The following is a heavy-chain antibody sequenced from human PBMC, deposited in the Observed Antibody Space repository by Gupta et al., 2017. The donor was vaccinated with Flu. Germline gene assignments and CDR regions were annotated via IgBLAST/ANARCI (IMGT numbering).Heavy chain of an antibody. D-gene: IGHD1-26*01. Sequence: QVQLVQSGPEVKEPGASVKVSCKSSGYSFTSYGINWGRQAPGQGLEWVGWISGNNGNTNYAKKFQGRVTLTADTSTTTAYLDLRGLRSDDTAIFYCARAPKWELHWSDPWGQGTLVTVSS. CDR2: ISGNNGNT. CDR3: ARAPKWELHWSDP. J-gene: IGHJ5*02. CDR1: GYSFTSYG. V-gene: IGHV1-18*04.